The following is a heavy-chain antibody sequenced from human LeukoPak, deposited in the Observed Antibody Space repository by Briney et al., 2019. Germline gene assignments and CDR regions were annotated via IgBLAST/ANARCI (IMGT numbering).Heavy chain of an antibody. V-gene: IGHV1-69*13. CDR2: IIPIFGTA. CDR3: AREQSGYEDY. Sequence: GASVKLSCKASGGTFSSYAISWVRQAPGQGLEWMGGIIPIFGTANYAQKFQGRVTITADESTSTAYMELSSLRSEDTAVYYCAREQSGYEDYWGQGTLVTVSS. J-gene: IGHJ4*02. D-gene: IGHD5-12*01. CDR1: GGTFSSYA.